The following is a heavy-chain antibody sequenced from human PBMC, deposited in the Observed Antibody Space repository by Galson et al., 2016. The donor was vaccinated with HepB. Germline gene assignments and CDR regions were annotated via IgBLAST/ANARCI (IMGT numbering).Heavy chain of an antibody. CDR1: GGSISSYY. V-gene: IGHV4-59*01. J-gene: IGHJ3*02. CDR2: IYYRGST. CDR3: ARYPGYYGSGTRGAFDI. D-gene: IGHD3-10*01. Sequence: SETLSLTCTVTGGSISSYYWNWIRQPPGKGLEWIGNIYYRGSTNDNPSLKSRVTISVNTSKNQFSLKLSSVTAADTAVYYCARYPGYYGSGTRGAFDIWGQGTMVTVSS.